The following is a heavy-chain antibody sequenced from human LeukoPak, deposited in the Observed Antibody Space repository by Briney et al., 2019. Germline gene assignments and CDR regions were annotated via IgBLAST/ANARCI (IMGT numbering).Heavy chain of an antibody. Sequence: SETLSLTCTVSGGSISSYYWSWIRQPPGKGLEWIGYIYDSGSTNYNPSLKSRVTISVDTSKKQFSLKLSSVTAADTAVYYCARHYCSGGFCYSLLDYWGQGTLVTVSS. V-gene: IGHV4-59*01. CDR3: ARHYCSGGFCYSLLDY. CDR2: IYDSGST. J-gene: IGHJ4*02. D-gene: IGHD2-15*01. CDR1: GGSISSYY.